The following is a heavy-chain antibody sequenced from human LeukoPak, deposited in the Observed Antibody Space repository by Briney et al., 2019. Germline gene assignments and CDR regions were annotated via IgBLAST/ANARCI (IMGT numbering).Heavy chain of an antibody. D-gene: IGHD6-6*01. CDR2: LKQDGSEE. CDR3: VRGLGSRSGAVDY. V-gene: IGHV3-7*01. CDR1: GFTFSNYW. J-gene: IGHJ4*02. Sequence: GGSLRLSCTASGFTFSNYWMTWVRQAPGRGPEWVANLKQDGSEEYYVDSVKGRFTSSRDNAKNSLYLQMTSLRVEDTAVYYCVRGLGSRSGAVDYWGQGTLVTVSS.